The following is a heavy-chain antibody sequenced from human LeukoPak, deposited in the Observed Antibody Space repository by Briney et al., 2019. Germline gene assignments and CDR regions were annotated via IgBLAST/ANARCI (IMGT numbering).Heavy chain of an antibody. CDR1: GGSFSGYY. J-gene: IGHJ6*03. CDR2: INHSGST. V-gene: IGHV4-34*01. CDR3: ARAVPAATPRSAAYPPLYYYYYMDV. Sequence: PSETLSLTCAVYGGSFSGYYWSWIRQPPGKGLEWIGEINHSGSTNYNPSLKSRVTISVDTSKNQFSLKLSSVTAADTAVYYCARAVPAATPRSAAYPPLYYYYYMDVWGKGTTVTVSS. D-gene: IGHD2-2*01.